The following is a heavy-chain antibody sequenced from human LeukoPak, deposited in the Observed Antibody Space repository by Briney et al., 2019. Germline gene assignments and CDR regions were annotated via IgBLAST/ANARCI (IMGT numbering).Heavy chain of an antibody. CDR1: GFTFSGSG. CDR2: IRYHGSDK. D-gene: IGHD5-12*01. V-gene: IGHV3-30*02. CDR3: AREDIVATRGDY. J-gene: IGHJ4*02. Sequence: PGGSLRLSCAASGFTFSGSGMHWVRQAPGKGLEWVAFIRYHGSDKYYADSVKGRFTISRDNSKNTLYLQMNSLRAEDTAVYYCAREDIVATRGDYWGQGTLVTVSS.